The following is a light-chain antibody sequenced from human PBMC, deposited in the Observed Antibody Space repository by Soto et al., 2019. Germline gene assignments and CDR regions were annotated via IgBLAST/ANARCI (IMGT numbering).Light chain of an antibody. V-gene: IGKV3-15*01. J-gene: IGKJ1*01. Sequence: EIVMPQSPAALSVSPGERATLSCRASQSVSSNLAWYQQKPGQAPRLLIYGASTRATGIPARFSGSGSGTEFTLTISSLQSEDFAVYYCQQYNNWPQKFGQGPKV. CDR1: QSVSSN. CDR3: QQYNNWPQK. CDR2: GAS.